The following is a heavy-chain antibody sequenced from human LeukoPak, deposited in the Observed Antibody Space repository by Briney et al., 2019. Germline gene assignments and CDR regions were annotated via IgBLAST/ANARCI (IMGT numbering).Heavy chain of an antibody. CDR1: GYTFTSYY. V-gene: IGHV1-46*01. J-gene: IGHJ4*02. Sequence: ASVKVSCKASGYTFTSYYMHWVRQAPGQGLEWMGIINPSSGSINYAQKFQGRVTMTRDTSTSTVYMEVNSLGSDDTAVYYCARGDYSSSFSSFDYWGQGTLVTVSS. CDR2: INPSSGSI. D-gene: IGHD6-6*01. CDR3: ARGDYSSSFSSFDY.